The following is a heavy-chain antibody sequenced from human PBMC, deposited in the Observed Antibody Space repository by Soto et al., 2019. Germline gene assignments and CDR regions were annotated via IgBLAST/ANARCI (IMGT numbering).Heavy chain of an antibody. CDR2: INHSGGT. J-gene: IGHJ6*02. Sequence: PSETLSLTCAVYGGSFSGYYWNWIRQSPGKGLEWIGEINHSGGTNYNPSLKSRVTISVDTSKNQFSLKLRSVTAADTAVYYCAKDLAPGGGMDVWGQGTTVTVSS. CDR3: AKDLAPGGGMDV. V-gene: IGHV4-34*01. CDR1: GGSFSGYY. D-gene: IGHD3-16*01.